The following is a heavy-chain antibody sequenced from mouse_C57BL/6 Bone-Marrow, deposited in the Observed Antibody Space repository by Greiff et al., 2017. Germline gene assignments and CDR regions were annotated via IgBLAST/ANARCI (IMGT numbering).Heavy chain of an antibody. CDR1: GYTFTSYW. D-gene: IGHD1-3*01. V-gene: IGHV1-61*01. CDR3: ARQYKDYFDY. J-gene: IGHJ2*01. Sequence: QVQLQQPGAELVRPGSSVKLSCKASGYTFTSYWMDWVKQRPGQGLEWIGNIYPSDSETHYNQKFKDKATLTVDKSSSTAYMQLSSLTSEDSAVYYCARQYKDYFDYWGQGTTLTVSS. CDR2: IYPSDSET.